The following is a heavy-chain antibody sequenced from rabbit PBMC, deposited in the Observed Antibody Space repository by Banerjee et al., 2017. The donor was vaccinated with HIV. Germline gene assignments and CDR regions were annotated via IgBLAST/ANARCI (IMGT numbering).Heavy chain of an antibody. J-gene: IGHJ4*01. Sequence: EGSLTLSCTASGFDFSSYYMSWVRQAPGKGLEWIGYISSGGSTYYASWAKGRFTISKTSSTTVTLQMTSLTAADTATYFCARDLAGVIGWNFNLWGPGTLVTVS. D-gene: IGHD4-1*01. CDR2: ISSGGST. CDR3: ARDLAGVIGWNFNL. CDR1: GFDFSSYY. V-gene: IGHV1S40*01.